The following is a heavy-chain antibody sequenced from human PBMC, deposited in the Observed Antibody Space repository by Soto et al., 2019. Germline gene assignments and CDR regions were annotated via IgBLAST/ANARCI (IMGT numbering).Heavy chain of an antibody. CDR1: GLIFSSYS. CDR2: IDSSSSDI. V-gene: IGHV3-48*01. Sequence: EVHLVESGGGLVQPGGSLRLSCAASGLIFSSYSMNWVRQAPGKGLEWVSYIDSSSSDIYYADSVRGRFTISRDNAKKSLFLQMNSLRAEDTVVYYCARDRPVDVVPTIPTYYYDMDVWGKGTTVTVSS. D-gene: IGHD5-12*01. J-gene: IGHJ6*03. CDR3: ARDRPVDVVPTIPTYYYDMDV.